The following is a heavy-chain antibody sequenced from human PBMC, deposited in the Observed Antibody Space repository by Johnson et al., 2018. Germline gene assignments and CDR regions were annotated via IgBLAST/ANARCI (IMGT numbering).Heavy chain of an antibody. V-gene: IGHV3-30-3*01. Sequence: QVQLGQAGGGVVQPGRSLRLSCAASGFTFSSYAMHWVRQAPGKGLEWVAFISYDGSNKYYADSVKGRFTIPRDNSKKTLYLQMNSLRAEDTAVYYCARVWSVTTFEYWGQGTLVTVSS. CDR3: ARVWSVTTFEY. J-gene: IGHJ4*02. D-gene: IGHD4-17*01. CDR2: ISYDGSNK. CDR1: GFTFSSYA.